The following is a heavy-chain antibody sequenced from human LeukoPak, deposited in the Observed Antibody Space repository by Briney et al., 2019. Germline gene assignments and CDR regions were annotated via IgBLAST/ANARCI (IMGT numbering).Heavy chain of an antibody. CDR3: ASSSRQLAGYYYYYYMDV. D-gene: IGHD6-6*01. CDR2: IIPIFGTA. V-gene: IGHV1-69*05. CDR1: GGTFSSYA. Sequence: SVKVSCKASGGTFSSYAISWVRQAPGQGLEWMGGIIPIFGTANYAQKFQGRVTITTDESTSTAYMELSSLRSEDTAVYYCASSSRQLAGYYYYYYMDVWGKGTTVTVSS. J-gene: IGHJ6*03.